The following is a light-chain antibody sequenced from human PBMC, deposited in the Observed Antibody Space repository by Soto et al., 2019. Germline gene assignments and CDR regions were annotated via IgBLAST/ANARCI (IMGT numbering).Light chain of an antibody. CDR3: QQYGYSLFT. Sequence: EIVLTQSPGTLSLSPGERATLSCRASQSVSISYLTWYQQKPGQAPRLLIYGASGRATGIPDRFSGSGSGTDFTLTISRREPEDFAVYYCQQYGYSLFTFGPGTKVDIK. CDR2: GAS. CDR1: QSVSISY. J-gene: IGKJ3*01. V-gene: IGKV3-20*01.